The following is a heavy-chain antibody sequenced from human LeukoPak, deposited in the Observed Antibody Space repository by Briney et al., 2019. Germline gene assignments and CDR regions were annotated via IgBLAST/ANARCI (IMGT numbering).Heavy chain of an antibody. V-gene: IGHV4-34*01. CDR2: INHSGST. CDR3: ARDGVVTMELDY. Sequence: PSETLSLTCAVYGGSFSGYYWSWIRRPPGKGLEWIGEINHSGSTNYNPSLKSRVTISVDTSKNQFSLKLKSVTAADTAMYYCARDGVVTMELDYWGQGTLVTVSS. D-gene: IGHD3-3*01. J-gene: IGHJ4*02. CDR1: GGSFSGYY.